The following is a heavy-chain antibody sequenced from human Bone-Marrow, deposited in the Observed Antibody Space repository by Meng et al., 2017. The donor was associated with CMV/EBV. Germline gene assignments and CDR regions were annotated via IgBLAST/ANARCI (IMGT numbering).Heavy chain of an antibody. D-gene: IGHD4-17*01. J-gene: IGHJ4*02. V-gene: IGHV1-46*01. CDR3: ARGIMTTVTTYPIFDY. CDR1: GYTFTSYG. CDR2: INPSGGST. Sequence: ATVKVSCKTSGYTFTSYGISWVRQAPGQGLEWMGIINPSGGSTSYAQKFQGRVTMTRDTSTSTVYMELSSLRSEDTAVYYCARGIMTTVTTYPIFDYWGQGTLVTVSS.